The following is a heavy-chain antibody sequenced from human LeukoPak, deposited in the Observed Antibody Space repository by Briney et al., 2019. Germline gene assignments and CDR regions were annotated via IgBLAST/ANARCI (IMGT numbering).Heavy chain of an antibody. CDR3: AGAGDFDS. CDR2: TYYSGGT. V-gene: IGHV4-30-4*01. J-gene: IGHJ4*02. CDR1: GVSITSGDYY. Sequence: SQTLSLTCTVSGVSITSGDYYWSWIHQPPGKGLEWIGLTYYSGGTYYNPSLKSRVTISADTSKNQFSLKLSSVTAADTAVYYCAGAGDFDSWGQGTLVTVSS.